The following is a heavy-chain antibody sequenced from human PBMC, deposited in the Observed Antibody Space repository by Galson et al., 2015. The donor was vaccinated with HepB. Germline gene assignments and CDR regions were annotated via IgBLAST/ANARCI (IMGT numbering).Heavy chain of an antibody. J-gene: IGHJ4*02. CDR3: ARDRVGTVTTFDY. Sequence: SLRLSCAASGFTFSSYSMNWVRQAPGKGLEWVSSISSSSSYIYYADSVKGRFTISRDNAKNSLYLQMNSLRAEDTAVYYCARDRVGTVTTFDYWGQGTLVTVSS. D-gene: IGHD4-17*01. V-gene: IGHV3-21*01. CDR1: GFTFSSYS. CDR2: ISSSSSYI.